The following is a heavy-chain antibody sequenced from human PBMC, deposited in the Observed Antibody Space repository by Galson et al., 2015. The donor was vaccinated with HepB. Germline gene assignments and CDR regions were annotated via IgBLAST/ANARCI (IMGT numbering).Heavy chain of an antibody. CDR1: GFTFSSYS. J-gene: IGHJ4*02. CDR2: ISSSSSTI. V-gene: IGHV3-48*01. D-gene: IGHD2-2*01. CDR3: ARGSYCSSTSCRSRELDY. Sequence: SLRLSCAASGFTFSSYSMNWVRQAPGKGLEWVSYISSSSSTIYYADSVKGRFTISRDNAKNSLYLQMNSLRAEDTAVYYCARGSYCSSTSCRSRELDYWGQGTLVTVSS.